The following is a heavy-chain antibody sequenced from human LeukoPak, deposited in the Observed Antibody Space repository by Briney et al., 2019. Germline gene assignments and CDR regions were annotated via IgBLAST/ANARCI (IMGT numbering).Heavy chain of an antibody. CDR2: IYYSGST. Sequence: PSETLSLTCTVSGGSISSGGYYWSWIRQHPGKGLEWIGYIYYSGSTYYNPSLKSRVTISVDTSKNQFSLKLSSVTAADTAVYYCARASFRDYDSSGYYYFRFDPWGQGTLVTVSS. CDR3: ARASFRDYDSSGYYYFRFDP. J-gene: IGHJ5*02. D-gene: IGHD3-22*01. CDR1: GGSISSGGYY. V-gene: IGHV4-31*03.